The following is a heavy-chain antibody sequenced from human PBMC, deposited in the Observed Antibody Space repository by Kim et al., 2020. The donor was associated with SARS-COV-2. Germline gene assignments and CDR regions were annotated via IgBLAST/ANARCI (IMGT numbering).Heavy chain of an antibody. CDR1: GFTFSSYA. CDR3: ARDSRYCSGGNCYGVGAFDI. D-gene: IGHD2-15*01. CDR2: ISYDGSNK. V-gene: IGHV3-30*04. J-gene: IGHJ3*02. Sequence: GGSLRLSCAASGFTFSSYAVHWVRQAPGKGLEWVAVISYDGSNKDYADSVKGRFTISRDNSKSTLYLQMNSLKTEDTAVYFCARDSRYCSGGNCYGVGAFDIWGQGTIVTVSS.